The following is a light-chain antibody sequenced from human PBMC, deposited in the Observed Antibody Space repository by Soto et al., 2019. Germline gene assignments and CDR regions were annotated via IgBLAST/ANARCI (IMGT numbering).Light chain of an antibody. CDR3: CSYAGNSLWV. J-gene: IGLJ3*02. V-gene: IGLV2-11*01. CDR1: SSDVGGSNF. Sequence: QSALTQPRSVSGSPGQSVTISCTGTSSDVGGSNFVSWYQQHAGKAPKLVIYDVSKRPSGVPDRSSGSKSGNTASLTISGLRVEDEADYYCCSYAGNSLWVFGGGTKLTVL. CDR2: DVS.